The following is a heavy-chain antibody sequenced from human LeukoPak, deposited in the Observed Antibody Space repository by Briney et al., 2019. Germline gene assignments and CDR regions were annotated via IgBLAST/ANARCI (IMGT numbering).Heavy chain of an antibody. D-gene: IGHD3-22*01. J-gene: IGHJ3*02. CDR3: ATHSSGYDSGNDAFDI. Sequence: SETLSLTCAVYGGSFSGYYWSWTRQPPGKGLEWIGEINHSGSTNYNPSLKSRVTISVDTSKNRFSLKLSSVTAADTAVYYCATHSSGYDSGNDAFDIWGQGTMVTVSS. V-gene: IGHV4-34*01. CDR2: INHSGST. CDR1: GGSFSGYY.